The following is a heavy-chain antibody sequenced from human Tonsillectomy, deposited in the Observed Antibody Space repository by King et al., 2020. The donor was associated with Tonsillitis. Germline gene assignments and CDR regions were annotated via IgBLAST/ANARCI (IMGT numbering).Heavy chain of an antibody. CDR3: ARHPLYDSSGSQN. CDR2: IYPGDSDT. V-gene: IGHV5-51*01. Sequence: QLVQSGAEVKKPGESLKISCKGSGYSFTRYWIGWVRQMPGKGLEWMGIIYPGDSDTRYSPSFQGQVTISADKSISTAYLQLSSLKASDTAMYYCARHPLYDSSGSQNWGQGTLVTVSS. D-gene: IGHD3-22*01. CDR1: GYSFTRYW. J-gene: IGHJ4*02.